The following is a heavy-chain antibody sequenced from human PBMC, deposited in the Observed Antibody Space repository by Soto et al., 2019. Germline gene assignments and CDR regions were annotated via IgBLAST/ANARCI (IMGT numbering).Heavy chain of an antibody. J-gene: IGHJ4*02. V-gene: IGHV1-18*01. CDR1: GYTFTDYG. Sequence: QVHLVQSGAEVKKPGASVKVSCKGSGYTFTDYGIAWVRQAPGQGLEWVGWISAHNGNTEYAQKLQGRVTVTRDTSTSTAYMELRSLRSDDTAVYYCARGRYGDYGGQGALVTVSS. CDR3: ARGRYGDY. D-gene: IGHD1-1*01. CDR2: ISAHNGNT.